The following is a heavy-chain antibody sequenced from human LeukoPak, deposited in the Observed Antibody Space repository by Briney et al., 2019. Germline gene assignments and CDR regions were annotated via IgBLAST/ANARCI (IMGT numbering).Heavy chain of an antibody. CDR3: TSGTGSYLAYYGLDV. CDR2: IRNLAYGGAP. CDR1: GFTFGDYA. D-gene: IGHD1-26*01. J-gene: IGHJ6*02. Sequence: GGSLRLSCTASGFTFGDYAMSWVRQAPGKGLEWVGFIRNLAYGGAPEYAASVRGRFTISRDKYKSIAYLQMNSLKTEDTGIYYCTSGTGSYLAYYGLDVWGQGTTVTVSS. V-gene: IGHV3-49*04.